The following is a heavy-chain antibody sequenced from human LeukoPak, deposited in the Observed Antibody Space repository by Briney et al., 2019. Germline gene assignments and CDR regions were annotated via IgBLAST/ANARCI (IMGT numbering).Heavy chain of an antibody. CDR1: GGSISSSNW. CDR3: AKGRDGYNYYFDY. CDR2: IYHSGST. J-gene: IGHJ4*02. V-gene: IGHV4-4*02. D-gene: IGHD5-24*01. Sequence: SETLSLTCAVSGGSISSSNWWSWVRQPPGKGLEWIGEIYHSGSTNYNPSLKSRVTISVDTSNNQFSLKLSSLTAADTAVYYCAKGRDGYNYYFDYWGQGTLVTVSS.